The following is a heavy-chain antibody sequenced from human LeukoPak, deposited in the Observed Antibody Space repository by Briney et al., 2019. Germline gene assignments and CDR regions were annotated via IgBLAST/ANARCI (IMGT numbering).Heavy chain of an antibody. J-gene: IGHJ4*02. CDR2: IIPIFGTA. V-gene: IGHV1-69*13. CDR3: ARVFLGSGWYIDY. CDR1: GGTFSSYA. D-gene: IGHD6-19*01. Sequence: ASVKVSCKASGGTFSSYAISWVRQAPGQGLEWMGGIIPIFGTANYAQKFQGRVTITADESTSTAYMELSSLRAEDTAVYYCARVFLGSGWYIDYWGQGTLVTVSS.